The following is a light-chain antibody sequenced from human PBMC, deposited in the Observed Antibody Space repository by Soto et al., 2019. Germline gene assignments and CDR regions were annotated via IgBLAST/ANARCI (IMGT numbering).Light chain of an antibody. CDR2: AAS. Sequence: DIQMTQSPSSLSASVGDRVTITCRASQSISSYINWYQQKPGKAPKLLIYAASSLQSGVPSRFSGSGSGTDFTLTISSLQPEDFATYYCQQSYSTPITFGPGTKVDIK. V-gene: IGKV1-39*01. CDR1: QSISSY. J-gene: IGKJ3*01. CDR3: QQSYSTPIT.